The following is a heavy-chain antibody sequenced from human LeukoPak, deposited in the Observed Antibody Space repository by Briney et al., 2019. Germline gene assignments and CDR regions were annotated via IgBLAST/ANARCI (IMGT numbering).Heavy chain of an antibody. D-gene: IGHD6-19*01. CDR1: GFTFSSYG. V-gene: IGHV3-33*08. J-gene: IGHJ4*02. CDR2: IWYDGSNT. CDR3: ARDGSSGWYWVDY. Sequence: PGGSLRLSCAASGFTFSSYGTHWVRQAPGKGLEWVAVIWYDGSNTYYADSVKGRFTISRDNSKNTMYLQMNRLRAEDTAVYYCARDGSSGWYWVDYWGQGTLVTVSS.